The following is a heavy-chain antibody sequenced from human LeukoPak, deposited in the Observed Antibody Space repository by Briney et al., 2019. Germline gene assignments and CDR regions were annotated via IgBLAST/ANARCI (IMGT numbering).Heavy chain of an antibody. V-gene: IGHV7-4-1*02. D-gene: IGHD3-10*01. Sequence: ASVKVSCKASGYTFTSYAMNWVRQAPGQGLEWMGWIDTNTGNPTYAQGFTGRFVFSLDTSVSTAYLQISSLKAEDTAVYYCARGIARRGGYYYYYMDVWGKGTTVTVSS. CDR1: GYTFTSYA. CDR3: ARGIARRGGYYYYYMDV. CDR2: IDTNTGNP. J-gene: IGHJ6*03.